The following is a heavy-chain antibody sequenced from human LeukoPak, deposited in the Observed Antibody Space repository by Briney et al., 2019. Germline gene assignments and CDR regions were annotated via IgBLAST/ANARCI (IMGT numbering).Heavy chain of an antibody. CDR3: AKGGDYSTSSELDF. Sequence: GGSLRLSCAASGFTFGTYATTWVRQAPGKGLEWVSAISGSGGSTYYADSMKGRFTISRDNSKNTLFLQMNSLRPDDTAVYYCAKGGDYSTSSELDFWGQGTLVTVSS. CDR2: ISGSGGST. V-gene: IGHV3-23*01. CDR1: GFTFGTYA. J-gene: IGHJ4*02. D-gene: IGHD6-6*01.